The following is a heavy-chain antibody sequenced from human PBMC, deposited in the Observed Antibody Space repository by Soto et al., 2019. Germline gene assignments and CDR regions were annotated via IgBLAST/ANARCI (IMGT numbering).Heavy chain of an antibody. Sequence: QVQLVESGGGVVQPGRSLRLSCAASGFTFISYGMHWVRQAPGKGLEWVAVISYDGRDKYHADSVKGRFTISRDNSKSTLYLQMNSLRGEDTAVYYCAKDGDVAAAGYYFDYWGQGTLVTVSS. D-gene: IGHD6-13*01. V-gene: IGHV3-30*18. CDR1: GFTFISYG. CDR3: AKDGDVAAAGYYFDY. J-gene: IGHJ4*02. CDR2: ISYDGRDK.